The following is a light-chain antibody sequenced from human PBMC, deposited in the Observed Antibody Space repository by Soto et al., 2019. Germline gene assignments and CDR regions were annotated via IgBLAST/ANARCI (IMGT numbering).Light chain of an antibody. CDR1: SSDVGAYNY. V-gene: IGLV2-8*01. CDR3: SSYAGSNNLGV. J-gene: IGLJ1*01. CDR2: EVN. Sequence: QSALTQPPSASGSPGQSVTISCTGTSSDVGAYNYVSWYQQHPGKAPKLIIYEVNKWPSGVPDRFSGSKSGNTASLTVSGLQAEDEADYYCSSYAGSNNLGVFGTGTKVTV.